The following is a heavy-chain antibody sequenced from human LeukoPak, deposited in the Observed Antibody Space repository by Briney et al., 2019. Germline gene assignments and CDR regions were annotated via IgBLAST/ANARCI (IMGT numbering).Heavy chain of an antibody. CDR1: GFAFSDYW. CDR2: INNDGSRT. J-gene: IGHJ6*02. D-gene: IGHD4-17*01. CDR3: ARGLRLDYYYYYGMDV. V-gene: IGHV3-74*01. Sequence: GGSLRLSCAASGFAFSDYWMHWVRQAPGTGLVWVSRINNDGSRTNSADSVKGRFTISRDNAKNTLFLQMHSLRTEDTAVYYCARGLRLDYYYYYGMDVWGQGTTVTVSS.